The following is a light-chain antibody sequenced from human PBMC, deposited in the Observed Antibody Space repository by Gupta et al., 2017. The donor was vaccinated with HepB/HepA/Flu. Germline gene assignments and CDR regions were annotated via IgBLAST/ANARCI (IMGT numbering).Light chain of an antibody. CDR2: RNI. V-gene: IGLV1-44*01. CDR1: NSNIGNNP. CDR3: AAWDDSLSGRV. J-gene: IGLJ3*02. Sequence: QSVLTHAPSPSGPPCHRVAISCSGSNSNIGNNPVNWYQQVPGTAPKLLIYRNIHRPSGVPDRFSGSKSGTSASLAISGLQAEDEADYYCAAWDDSLSGRVFGGGTKLTVL.